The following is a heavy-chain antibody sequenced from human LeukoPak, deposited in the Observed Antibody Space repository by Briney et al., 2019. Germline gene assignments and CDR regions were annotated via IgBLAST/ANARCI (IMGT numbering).Heavy chain of an antibody. CDR1: GGSFSGYY. CDR2: INHSGST. Sequence: PSETLSLTCAVYGGSFSGYYWSWIRQPPGKGLEWIGEINHSGSTNYNPSLKSRVTISVDTSKNQFSLKLSSVTAADTAVYYCAXGXXXXGXGSYYYYYYYMDVWXKGTTVTVSS. CDR3: AXGXXXXGXGSYYYYYYYMDV. J-gene: IGHJ6*03. D-gene: IGHD3-10*01. V-gene: IGHV4-34*01.